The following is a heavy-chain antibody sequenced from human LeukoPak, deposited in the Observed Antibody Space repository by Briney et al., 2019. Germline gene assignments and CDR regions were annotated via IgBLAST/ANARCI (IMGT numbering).Heavy chain of an antibody. Sequence: GGSLRLSCAASGFTFSSYAMSWVRQAPGKGLEWVSGISGSGGSTYYADSVKGRFTISRDNSKNTLYLQMNSLRAEDTAVYYCAKDNVITMIVVDRGFDYWGQGTLVTVSS. CDR2: ISGSGGST. V-gene: IGHV3-23*01. D-gene: IGHD3-22*01. CDR1: GFTFSSYA. J-gene: IGHJ4*02. CDR3: AKDNVITMIVVDRGFDY.